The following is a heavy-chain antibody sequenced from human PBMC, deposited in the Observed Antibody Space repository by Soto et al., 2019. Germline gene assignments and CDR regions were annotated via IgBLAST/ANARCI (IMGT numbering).Heavy chain of an antibody. J-gene: IGHJ6*02. Sequence: PGESLKISCKGSGYSFTSYWIGWVRQMPGKGLEWMGIIYPGDSDTRYSPSFQGQVTISADKSISTAYLQWSSLKASDTAMYYCARKMFYGGYDYYYGMDVWGQGTTVTVSS. V-gene: IGHV5-51*01. CDR2: IYPGDSDT. CDR1: GYSFTSYW. CDR3: ARKMFYGGYDYYYGMDV. D-gene: IGHD3-10*01.